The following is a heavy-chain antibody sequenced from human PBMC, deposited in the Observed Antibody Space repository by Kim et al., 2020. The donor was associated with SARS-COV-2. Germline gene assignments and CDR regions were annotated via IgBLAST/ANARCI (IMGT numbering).Heavy chain of an antibody. CDR2: IIPIFGTA. CDR1: GGTFSSYA. CDR3: ARHGAGQEDHVVGWLGGPSGYYTNYYYYGMDV. Sequence: SVKVSCKASGGTFSSYAISWVRQAPGQGLEWMGGIIPIFGTANYAQKFQGRVTITADESTSTAYMELSSLRSEDTAVYYCARHGAGQEDHVVGWLGGPSGYYTNYYYYGMDVWGQGTTVTVSS. J-gene: IGHJ6*02. V-gene: IGHV1-69*13. D-gene: IGHD3-3*01.